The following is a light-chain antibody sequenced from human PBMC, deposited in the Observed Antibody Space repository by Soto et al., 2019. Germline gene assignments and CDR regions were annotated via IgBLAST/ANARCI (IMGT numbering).Light chain of an antibody. J-gene: IGKJ1*01. V-gene: IGKV3-11*01. CDR1: QSVSSD. Sequence: EIVLTQSPATLSVSPGDKATLSCRASQSVSSDLAWYQQKPGQAPRLLIYDASNRATGIPARFSGSGSGTDFTLTISSLEPEDFAVYYCQQRSNWPWTFGQGTKVEIK. CDR2: DAS. CDR3: QQRSNWPWT.